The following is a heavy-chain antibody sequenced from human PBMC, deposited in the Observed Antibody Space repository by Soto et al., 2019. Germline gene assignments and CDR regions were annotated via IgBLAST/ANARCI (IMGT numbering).Heavy chain of an antibody. CDR3: ARHATRRGELRP. V-gene: IGHV4-39*01. J-gene: IGHJ5*02. CDR1: GGSISSSSYY. D-gene: IGHD1-7*01. Sequence: QLQLQESGPGLVKPSETLSLTCTVSGGSISSSSYYWGWIRQPPGKGLEWIGSIYYSGSTYYNPSLKSRVTISVDTSKNQFSLKLSSVTAADTAVYYCARHATRRGELRPWGQGTLVTVSS. CDR2: IYYSGST.